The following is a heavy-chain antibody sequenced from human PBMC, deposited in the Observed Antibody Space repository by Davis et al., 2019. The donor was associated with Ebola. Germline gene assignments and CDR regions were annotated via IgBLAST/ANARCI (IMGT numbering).Heavy chain of an antibody. V-gene: IGHV1-2*06. CDR3: ARDGVYCSGGSCSPGWFDP. Sequence: ASVKVSCKASGYTFGNYDINWVRQAPGQGLEWMGRINPNSGGTNYAQKFQGRVTMTRDTSISTAYMELSRLRSDDTAVYYCARDGVYCSGGSCSPGWFDPWGQGTLVTVSS. D-gene: IGHD2-15*01. CDR2: INPNSGGT. J-gene: IGHJ5*02. CDR1: GYTFGNYD.